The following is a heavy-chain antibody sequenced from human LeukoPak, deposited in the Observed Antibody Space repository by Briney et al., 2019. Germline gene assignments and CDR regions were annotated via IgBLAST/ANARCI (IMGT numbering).Heavy chain of an antibody. CDR2: ISWNSGTI. Sequence: GGSLRLSCAASGFTFDDYVMNWVRQAPGKGLEWFSGISWNSGTIGYADSVKGRFTISRDNAMNSLYLQMNSLRAEDTALYYCVKGAAYHLGDAFDIWGQGTMVTVSS. CDR1: GFTFDDYV. J-gene: IGHJ3*02. V-gene: IGHV3-9*01. CDR3: VKGAAYHLGDAFDI. D-gene: IGHD2-15*01.